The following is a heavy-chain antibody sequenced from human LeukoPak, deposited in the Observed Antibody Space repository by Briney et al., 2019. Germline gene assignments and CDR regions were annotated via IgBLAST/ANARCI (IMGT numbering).Heavy chain of an antibody. CDR1: GGSISSYY. CDR2: IYYSGST. D-gene: IGHD3-3*01. Sequence: PSETLSLTCTVSGGSISSYYWSWIRQPPGKGLEWIGYIYYSGSTNYNPSLKSRVTISVDTSKNQFSLKLSSVTAADTAVYYCARAIWSGYYPLFDYWGQGTLVTVSS. V-gene: IGHV4-59*01. J-gene: IGHJ4*02. CDR3: ARAIWSGYYPLFDY.